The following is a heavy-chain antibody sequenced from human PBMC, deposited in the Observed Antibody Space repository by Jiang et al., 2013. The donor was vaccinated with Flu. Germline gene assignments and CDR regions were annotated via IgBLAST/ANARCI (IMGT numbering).Heavy chain of an antibody. Sequence: GSGLVKPPETLSLTCTVSGGSIDSYFWSWVRQLPGKGLEWIGYISYTGSTTYNPSLESRVIISVDRSKNQFSLNLRSVTVADTAVYYCARDRGVRGVPVPFDYWGQGILVTVS. D-gene: IGHD3-10*01. V-gene: IGHV4-59*01. CDR1: GGSIDSYF. CDR2: ISYTGST. CDR3: ARDRGVRGVPVPFDY. J-gene: IGHJ4*02.